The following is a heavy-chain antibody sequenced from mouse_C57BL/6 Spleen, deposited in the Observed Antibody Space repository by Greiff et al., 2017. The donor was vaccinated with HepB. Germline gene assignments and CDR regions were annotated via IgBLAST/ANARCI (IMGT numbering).Heavy chain of an antibody. CDR2: IHPNSGST. D-gene: IGHD2-3*01. CDR1: GYTFTSYW. V-gene: IGHV1-64*01. J-gene: IGHJ2*01. Sequence: QVQLQQSGAELVKPGASVKLSCKASGYTFTSYWMHWVKQRPGQGLEWIGMIHPNSGSTNYNEKFKSKATLTVDKSSSTAYMQLSSLTSEDSAVYYCARSLYDGYAYWGQGTTLIVSS. CDR3: ARSLYDGYAY.